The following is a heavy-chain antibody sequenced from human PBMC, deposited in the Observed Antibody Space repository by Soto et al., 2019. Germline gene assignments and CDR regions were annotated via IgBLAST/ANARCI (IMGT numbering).Heavy chain of an antibody. V-gene: IGHV4-4*02. CDR1: GGSISSNYF. J-gene: IGHJ4*02. CDR3: ARSFGWYAIEY. CDR2: ISHSGSV. D-gene: IGHD6-19*01. Sequence: QVLLQESGPGLVQPSGTLSLSCAVSGGSISSNYFWGWVRQPPGKGLEWVGDISHSGSVNYNPSLKSRVTISIEKSKNQFSLKLNSVTAADTAVYYCARSFGWYAIEYWGQGTLVIVSS.